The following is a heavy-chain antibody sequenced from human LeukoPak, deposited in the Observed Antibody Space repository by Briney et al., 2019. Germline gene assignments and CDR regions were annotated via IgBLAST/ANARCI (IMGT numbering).Heavy chain of an antibody. D-gene: IGHD4-23*01. V-gene: IGHV3-23*01. CDR2: ISGSGGST. Sequence: PGGSLRLSCAASGFTFSSYAMSWVRQAPGKGLEWVSAISGSGGSTYYADSVKGRFTISRDNAKNSLYLQMNSLRAEDTAVYYCARGVLLGGGSDYWGQGTLVTVSS. CDR1: GFTFSSYA. J-gene: IGHJ4*02. CDR3: ARGVLLGGGSDY.